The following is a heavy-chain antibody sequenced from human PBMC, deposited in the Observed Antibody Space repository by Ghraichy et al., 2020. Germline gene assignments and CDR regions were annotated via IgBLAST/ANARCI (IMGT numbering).Heavy chain of an antibody. V-gene: IGHV1-69*13. Sequence: SVKVSCKASGGTFSSYAISWVRQAPGQGLEWMGGIIPIFGTANYAQKFQGRVTITADESTSTAYMELSSLRSEDTAVYYCARDPFGYCSSTSCPTRFDPWGQGTLVTVSS. CDR1: GGTFSSYA. CDR3: ARDPFGYCSSTSCPTRFDP. D-gene: IGHD2-2*03. J-gene: IGHJ5*02. CDR2: IIPIFGTA.